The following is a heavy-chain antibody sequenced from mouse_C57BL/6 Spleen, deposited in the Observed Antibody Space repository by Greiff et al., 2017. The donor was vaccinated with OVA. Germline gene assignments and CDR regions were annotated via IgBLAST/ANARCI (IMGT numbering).Heavy chain of an antibody. V-gene: IGHV1-53*01. J-gene: IGHJ3*01. CDR1: GYTFTSYW. CDR2: INPSNGGT. CDR3: ARWGITTVVEAY. D-gene: IGHD1-1*01. Sequence: QVQLQQPGTELVKPGASVKLSCKASGYTFTSYWMHWVKQRPGHGLAWIGNINPSNGGTNYNEKFKSKATLTVDKSSSTAYMQLSSLTSEDSAVYYCARWGITTVVEAYWGQGTLVTVSA.